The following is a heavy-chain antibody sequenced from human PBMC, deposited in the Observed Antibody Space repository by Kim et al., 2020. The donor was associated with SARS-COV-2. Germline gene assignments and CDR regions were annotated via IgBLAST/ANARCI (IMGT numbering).Heavy chain of an antibody. CDR3: SRVYYYDSSGYCLCS. J-gene: IGHJ5*02. V-gene: IGHV1-46*01. D-gene: IGHD3-22*01. CDR1: GYTFTSYY. CDR2: INPSGGST. Sequence: ASVKVSCKASGYTFTSYYMHWVRQAPGQGLEWMGVINPSGGSTSYAQKVQGRINMTRDTSTSAVYMELSSLRSEDTAGYYCSRVYYYDSSGYCLCSWGQGTLVTVSS.